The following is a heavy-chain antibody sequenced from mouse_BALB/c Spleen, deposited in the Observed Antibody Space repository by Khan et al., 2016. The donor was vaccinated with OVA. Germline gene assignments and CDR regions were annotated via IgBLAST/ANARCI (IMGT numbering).Heavy chain of an antibody. J-gene: IGHJ3*01. CDR2: INPSNGYT. CDR3: VRDGAYHRNDGWFAF. D-gene: IGHD2-14*01. Sequence: QVQLQQSGAVLARPGASVKMSCKASGYTFTSYTIHWIKKRPGQGLEWIRYINPSNGYTNYNQKFNDKATLTTDKSSTTAYLQLSSLTSDDSAVYNCVRDGAYHRNDGWFAFWGQGTLVTVSA. CDR1: GYTFTSYT. V-gene: IGHV1-4*01.